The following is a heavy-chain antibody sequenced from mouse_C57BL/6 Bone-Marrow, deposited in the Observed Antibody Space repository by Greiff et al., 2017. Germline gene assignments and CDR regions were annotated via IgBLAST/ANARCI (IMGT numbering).Heavy chain of an antibody. D-gene: IGHD2-5*01. CDR1: GYSITSGYY. Sequence: EVKLQESGPGLVKPSQSLSLTCSVTGYSITSGYYWNWIRQFPGNKLEWMGYISYDGSNNYNPSLKNRISITRDTSKNQFFLKLNSVTTEDTATYYCARECSNYGSWFAYWGQGTLVTVSA. V-gene: IGHV3-6*01. CDR2: ISYDGSN. CDR3: ARECSNYGSWFAY. J-gene: IGHJ3*01.